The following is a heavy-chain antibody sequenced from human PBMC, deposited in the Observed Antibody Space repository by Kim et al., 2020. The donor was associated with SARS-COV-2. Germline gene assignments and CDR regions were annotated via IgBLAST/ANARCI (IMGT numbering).Heavy chain of an antibody. CDR1: GFSFDIYA. CDR2: MTASGDAT. CDR3: VKSTLLRGVTLAGNDFDV. V-gene: IGHV3-23*01. D-gene: IGHD3-10*01. Sequence: GGSLRLSCAASGFSFDIYAMTWVRQAPGKGPEWVATMTASGDATDYSDSVRGRFAISRDNARKIVFLQMNSLRADDTATYHCVKSTLLRGVTLAGNDFDVWGPGSLVSVSS. J-gene: IGHJ3*01.